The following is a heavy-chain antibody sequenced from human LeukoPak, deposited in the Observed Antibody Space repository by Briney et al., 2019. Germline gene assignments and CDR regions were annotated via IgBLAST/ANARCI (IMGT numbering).Heavy chain of an antibody. Sequence: ASVKVSCKASGYSFTTHDINWVRQSTGQGLEWMGWMNPNSGKSGYAQKFQGRATMTRDTSISTVYMELSSLGSDDTAVYYCARESGLTDNWLDSWGQGTLVIVSS. J-gene: IGHJ5*01. D-gene: IGHD5-12*01. CDR3: ARESGLTDNWLDS. V-gene: IGHV1-8*01. CDR1: GYSFTTHD. CDR2: MNPNSGKS.